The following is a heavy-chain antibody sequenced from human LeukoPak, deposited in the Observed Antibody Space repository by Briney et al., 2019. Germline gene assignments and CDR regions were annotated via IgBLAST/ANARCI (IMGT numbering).Heavy chain of an antibody. CDR2: IIPIFGTA. J-gene: IGHJ4*02. Sequence: SVAVSCTASGGTFSSYAISWVRQAPGQGLEWMGGIIPIFGTANYAQKFQGRVTITADESTSTAYMELSSLRSEDTAVYYCARDARKYYDSSGYYDYWGQGTLVTLSS. V-gene: IGHV1-69*13. D-gene: IGHD3-22*01. CDR1: GGTFSSYA. CDR3: ARDARKYYDSSGYYDY.